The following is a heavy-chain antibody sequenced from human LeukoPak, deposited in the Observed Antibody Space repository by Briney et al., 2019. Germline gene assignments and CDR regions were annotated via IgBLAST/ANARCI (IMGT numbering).Heavy chain of an antibody. J-gene: IGHJ4*02. V-gene: IGHV4-38-2*02. CDR1: GYSISSGYY. CDR3: ARDIPNSSGWYRGNYFDY. Sequence: SETLSLTCTVSGYSISSGYYWGWIRQPPGKGLEWIGSIYHSGSTYYNPSLKSRVTISVDTSKNQFSLKLSSVTAADTAVYYCARDIPNSSGWYRGNYFDYWGQGTLVTVSS. CDR2: IYHSGST. D-gene: IGHD6-19*01.